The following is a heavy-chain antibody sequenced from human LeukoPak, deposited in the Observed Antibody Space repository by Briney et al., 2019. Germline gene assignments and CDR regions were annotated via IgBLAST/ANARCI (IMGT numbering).Heavy chain of an antibody. Sequence: PGGPLRLSCAASGFTFSSYAMHWVRQAPGKGLEWVAVISYDGSNKYYADSVKGRFTISRDNSKNTLYLQMNSLRAEDTAVYYCAREFGGGSCYDYWGQGTLVTVSS. V-gene: IGHV3-30-3*01. CDR2: ISYDGSNK. J-gene: IGHJ4*02. CDR1: GFTFSSYA. CDR3: AREFGGGSCYDY. D-gene: IGHD2-15*01.